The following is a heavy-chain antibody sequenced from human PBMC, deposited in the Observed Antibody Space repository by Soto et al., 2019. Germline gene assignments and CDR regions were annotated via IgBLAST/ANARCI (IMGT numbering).Heavy chain of an antibody. J-gene: IGHJ4*02. Sequence: QVHLVQSGAEVKKPGSSVKVSCKTSGGTFSDLAFSWVRQAPRQGLEWVGGIIPLVGTPNYAREFQGRVSISADDSSNTVYMELRSLRSEDTAVYYCASERVAEMATGGYFDNWGQGTLVTVSS. CDR1: GGTFSDLA. CDR2: IIPLVGTP. V-gene: IGHV1-69*01. D-gene: IGHD5-12*01. CDR3: ASERVAEMATGGYFDN.